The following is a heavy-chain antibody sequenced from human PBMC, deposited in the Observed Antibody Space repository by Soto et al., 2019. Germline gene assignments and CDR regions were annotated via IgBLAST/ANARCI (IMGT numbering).Heavy chain of an antibody. D-gene: IGHD2-15*01. CDR1: GGSISSGGYS. J-gene: IGHJ5*02. CDR3: ARYCSGGSCYPADWFDP. CDR2: IYHSGST. Sequence: QLQLQESGSGLVKPSQTLSLTCAVSGGSISSGGYSWSWIRQPPGKGLEWIGYIYHSGSTYYNPSLKSQVTISVDRSKNQFSLKLRSVTAADTAVYYCARYCSGGSCYPADWFDPWGQGTLVTVSS. V-gene: IGHV4-30-2*01.